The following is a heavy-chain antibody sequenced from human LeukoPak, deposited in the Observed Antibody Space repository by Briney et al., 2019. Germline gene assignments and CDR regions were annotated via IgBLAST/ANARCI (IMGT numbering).Heavy chain of an antibody. V-gene: IGHV4-34*01. CDR3: ARGRRYDFWSGYYHYYYYMDV. Sequence: SETLSLTCAVYGGSFSGYYWSWIRQPPGKGLEWNGETNHSASTNYNPSLKSRVTISVDTSKNQFSLKLSSVTAADTAVYYCARGRRYDFWSGYYHYYYYMDVWGKGTTVTVSS. CDR1: GGSFSGYY. D-gene: IGHD3-3*01. CDR2: TNHSAST. J-gene: IGHJ6*03.